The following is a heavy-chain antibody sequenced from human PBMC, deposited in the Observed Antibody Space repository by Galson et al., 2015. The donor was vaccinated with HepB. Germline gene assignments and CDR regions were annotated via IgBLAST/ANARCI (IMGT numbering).Heavy chain of an antibody. D-gene: IGHD3-22*01. Sequence: SETLSLTCAVYGGSFSGYHWSWIRQPPGKGLEWIGEINHSGSTNYNPSLKSRVTISVDTSKNQFSLKLSSVTAADTAVYYCARGRGTTIVVVNYYYYYMDVWGKGTTVTVPS. CDR2: INHSGST. CDR3: ARGRGTTIVVVNYYYYYMDV. V-gene: IGHV4-34*01. J-gene: IGHJ6*03. CDR1: GGSFSGYH.